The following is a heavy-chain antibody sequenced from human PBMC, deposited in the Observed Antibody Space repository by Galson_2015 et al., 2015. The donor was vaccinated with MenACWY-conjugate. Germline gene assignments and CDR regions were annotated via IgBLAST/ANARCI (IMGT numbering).Heavy chain of an antibody. D-gene: IGHD6-25*01. CDR3: ARGSSDWDGIDY. V-gene: IGHV3-74*01. CDR2: IDSDGSST. Sequence: SLRLSCAASGFTFSSSWMHWVRHLPGEGLVCVSRIDSDGSSTKYADSVKGRFTISRDNAKNTLYLQMNSLRADDTAVYYCARGSSDWDGIDYWGQGTLVTVSS. CDR1: GFTFSSSW. J-gene: IGHJ4*02.